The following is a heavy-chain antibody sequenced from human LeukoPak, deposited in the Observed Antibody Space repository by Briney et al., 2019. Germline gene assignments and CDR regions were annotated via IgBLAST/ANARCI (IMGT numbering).Heavy chain of an antibody. Sequence: SETLSLTCAVYGGSFSGHYWSWIRQPPGKGLEWIGEINHSGSTNYNPSLKSRVTISVDTSKNQFSLKLSSVTAADTAVYYCARVQYGGNSMDAFDIWGQGTMVTVSS. J-gene: IGHJ3*02. CDR1: GGSFSGHY. CDR2: INHSGST. CDR3: ARVQYGGNSMDAFDI. V-gene: IGHV4-34*01. D-gene: IGHD4-23*01.